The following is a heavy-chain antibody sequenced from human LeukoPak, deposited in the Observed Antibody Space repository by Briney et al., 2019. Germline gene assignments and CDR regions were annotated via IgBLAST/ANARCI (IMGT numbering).Heavy chain of an antibody. J-gene: IGHJ4*02. V-gene: IGHV3-30*04. Sequence: PGGSLRLSCAASGLTFSSYAMHCVRQPPGKGLEWVAVISYDGSNKYYADSVKGRFTISRDNSKNTLYLQMNSLRAEDTAVYYCARDMLFQYYFDYWGQGTLFTVSS. D-gene: IGHD2-21*01. CDR3: ARDMLFQYYFDY. CDR1: GLTFSSYA. CDR2: ISYDGSNK.